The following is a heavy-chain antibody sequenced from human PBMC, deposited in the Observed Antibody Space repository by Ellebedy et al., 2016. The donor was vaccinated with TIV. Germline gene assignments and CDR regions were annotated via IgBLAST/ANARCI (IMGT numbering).Heavy chain of an antibody. V-gene: IGHV1-69*13. Sequence: SVKVSCKASGGTFANYAFNWVRQAPGQGPEWVGGLIPIFGTANYAEKFQGRVTITADVFTNTAYMELSGLRSDDTAMYYCARAHHTGTYYAAFDYWGQGTLVTVSS. CDR3: ARAHHTGTYYAAFDY. CDR1: GGTFANYA. CDR2: LIPIFGTA. D-gene: IGHD1-26*01. J-gene: IGHJ4*02.